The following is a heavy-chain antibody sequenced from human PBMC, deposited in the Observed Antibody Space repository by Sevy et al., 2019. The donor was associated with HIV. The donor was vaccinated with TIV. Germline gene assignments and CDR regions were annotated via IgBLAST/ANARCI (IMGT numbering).Heavy chain of an antibody. V-gene: IGHV4-59*01. Sequence: SETLSLTCSVSGGPISSYYWIWIRQPPGKRLEWIGYIHYSGSTNYNPSLNSRLTISVDTSKNQFSLRLTSVTAADTAVYYCARAPPVRSGDDSLNWFDPWGQGILVTVSS. CDR3: ARAPPVRSGDDSLNWFDP. CDR1: GGPISSYY. J-gene: IGHJ5*02. D-gene: IGHD5-12*01. CDR2: IHYSGST.